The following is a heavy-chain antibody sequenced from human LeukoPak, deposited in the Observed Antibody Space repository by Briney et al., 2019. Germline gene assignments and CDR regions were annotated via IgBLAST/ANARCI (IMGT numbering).Heavy chain of an antibody. V-gene: IGHV3-48*02. CDR2: ISGGGSTI. CDR1: GVTVSSKH. Sequence: GGSLRLSCVASGVTVSSKHMSCVRQAPGKGLEWVSFISGGGSTIYYADSVKGRFTISRDNAKNSLYLQMNSLRDDDTAVYYCARKLVGAAGAAFDIWGQRTMVTVSS. D-gene: IGHD1-26*01. J-gene: IGHJ3*02. CDR3: ARKLVGAAGAAFDI.